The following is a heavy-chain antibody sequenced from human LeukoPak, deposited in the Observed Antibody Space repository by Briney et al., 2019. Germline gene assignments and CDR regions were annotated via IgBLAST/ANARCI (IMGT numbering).Heavy chain of an antibody. CDR2: FDVEDGET. V-gene: IGHV1-24*01. D-gene: IGHD2-8*01. CDR3: SARIMVAASRGLYYFDY. Sequence: GASVTVSCKVSGHTLTELSMHWVRQAPGKGPEWMGGFDVEDGETIYAHKFQGRVTMTEDTSTDTAYMELSSLRSEDTAVYYCSARIMVAASRGLYYFDYWGQGTLVTVSS. J-gene: IGHJ4*02. CDR1: GHTLTELS.